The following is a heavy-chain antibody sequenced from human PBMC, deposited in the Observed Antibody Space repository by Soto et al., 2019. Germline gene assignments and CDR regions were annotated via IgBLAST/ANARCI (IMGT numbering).Heavy chain of an antibody. J-gene: IGHJ3*02. D-gene: IGHD3-22*01. CDR3: ARDGPHYYDSSSYWRSDAFDI. Sequence: QVQLVQSGAEVKKPGSSVKVSCKASGGTFSSYAISWVRQAPGQGLEWMGGIIPIFGTANYAQKFQGRVTITADESTSTAYMELSSLRSEDTAVYYCARDGPHYYDSSSYWRSDAFDIWGQGTMVTVSS. CDR1: GGTFSSYA. CDR2: IIPIFGTA. V-gene: IGHV1-69*01.